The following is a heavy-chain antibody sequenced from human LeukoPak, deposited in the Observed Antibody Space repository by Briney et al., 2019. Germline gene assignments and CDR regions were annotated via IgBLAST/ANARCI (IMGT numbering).Heavy chain of an antibody. CDR1: GGSISSYY. CDR2: IYYSGST. J-gene: IGHJ3*02. D-gene: IGHD3-22*01. Sequence: PSETLSLTCTVSGGSISSYYWSWIRQPPGKGLEWIGDIYYSGSTNYNPSLKSRVTISVDTSKNQFSLKLSSVTAADTAVYYCSSGYYMGDAFDIWGQGTMVTVSS. CDR3: SSGYYMGDAFDI. V-gene: IGHV4-59*01.